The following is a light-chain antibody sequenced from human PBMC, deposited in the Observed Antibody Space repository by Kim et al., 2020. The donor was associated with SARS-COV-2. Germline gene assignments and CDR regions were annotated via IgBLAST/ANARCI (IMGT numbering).Light chain of an antibody. Sequence: VALGQTARISRGGNNIGSKNVHWYQQKPGQAPVLVIYRDSNRPSGIPERFSGSNSGNTATLTISRAQAGDEADYYCQVWDSSTPEVFGTGTKVTVL. CDR1: NIGSKN. CDR2: RDS. V-gene: IGLV3-9*01. CDR3: QVWDSSTPEV. J-gene: IGLJ1*01.